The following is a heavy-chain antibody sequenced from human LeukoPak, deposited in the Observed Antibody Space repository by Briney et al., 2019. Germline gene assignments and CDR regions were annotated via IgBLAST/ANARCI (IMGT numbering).Heavy chain of an antibody. CDR1: GYTFTSYY. CDR2: INPNSGGT. V-gene: IGHV1-2*02. D-gene: IGHD2-21*01. Sequence: GASVRVSCKAFGYTFTSYYIHWVRQAPGQGLEWMGWINPNSGGTNYAQKFQGRITMTRDTSISTAYMELSRLRSDDTAVYYCARVGATYSGDPWGQGTLVTVSS. CDR3: ARVGATYSGDP. J-gene: IGHJ5*02.